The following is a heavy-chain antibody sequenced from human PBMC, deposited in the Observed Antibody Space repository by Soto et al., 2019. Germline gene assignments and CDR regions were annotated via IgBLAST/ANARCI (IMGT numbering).Heavy chain of an antibody. Sequence: SETLSLTCTVSGASISSYFRTWIRQPAGKGLDWIGRISTSGTTNYNPSLKSRVTMSVDTSKNHFSLNLSSVTAADTAGYYCAREAGPGMWFDPWGQGTLVTVSS. V-gene: IGHV4-4*07. J-gene: IGHJ5*02. CDR3: AREAGPGMWFDP. CDR1: GASISSYF. D-gene: IGHD6-19*01. CDR2: ISTSGTT.